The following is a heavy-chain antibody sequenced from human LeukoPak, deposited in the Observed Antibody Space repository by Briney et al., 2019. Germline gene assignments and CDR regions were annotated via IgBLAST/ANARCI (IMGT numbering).Heavy chain of an antibody. D-gene: IGHD6-6*01. CDR1: GGTFSSYA. J-gene: IGHJ4*02. CDR2: IIPILGIA. V-gene: IGHV1-69*10. Sequence: SVTVSFKASGGTFSSYAISWVRQAPGQGLEWMGWIIPILGIANYAQKFQGRVTITADKSTSTAYMELSSLRSEDTAVYYCARSMAFWGQGTLVTVSS. CDR3: ARSMAF.